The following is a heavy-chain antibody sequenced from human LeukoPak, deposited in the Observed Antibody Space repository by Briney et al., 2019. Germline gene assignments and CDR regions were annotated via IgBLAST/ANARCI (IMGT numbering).Heavy chain of an antibody. CDR2: ITGSGGTT. CDR1: GFTFSSHG. J-gene: IGHJ4*02. CDR3: AKMDGYFDY. V-gene: IGHV3-23*01. D-gene: IGHD3/OR15-3a*01. Sequence: GGSLRLSCAASGFTFSSHGMSWVRQAPGKGPQWASAITGSGGTTYYADSVKGRFTISRDNSKNTLYLQMNSLRAEDTAIYYCAKMDGYFDYWGQGTLVTVSS.